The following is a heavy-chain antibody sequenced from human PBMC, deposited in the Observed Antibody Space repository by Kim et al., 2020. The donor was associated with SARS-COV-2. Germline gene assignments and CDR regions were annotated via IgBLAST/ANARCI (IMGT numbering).Heavy chain of an antibody. D-gene: IGHD5-18*01. J-gene: IGHJ4*02. V-gene: IGHV3-30*01. CDR3: ARGRARGYSYGDDY. Sequence: AASGKGRFTISRDNSTNTLYLQMNSLGAEDTAVYYCARGRARGYSYGDDYWGQGTLVTVSS.